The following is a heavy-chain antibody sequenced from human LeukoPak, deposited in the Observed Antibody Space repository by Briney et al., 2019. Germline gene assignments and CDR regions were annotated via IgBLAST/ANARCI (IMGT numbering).Heavy chain of an antibody. Sequence: GASVRVSCKTSGYKFLSHGISWVRQAPGQGLEWLGWIRADNGDTRFAQKFQGRFTMTTDTSTSTAHMELRSLRFDDTAVYYCARDWPTVIADFWGQGTLVTVSS. J-gene: IGHJ1*01. V-gene: IGHV1-18*04. CDR2: IRADNGDT. CDR3: ARDWPTVIADF. D-gene: IGHD4-11*01. CDR1: GYKFLSHG.